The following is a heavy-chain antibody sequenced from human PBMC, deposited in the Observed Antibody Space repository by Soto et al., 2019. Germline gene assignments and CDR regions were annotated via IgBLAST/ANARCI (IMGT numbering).Heavy chain of an antibody. V-gene: IGHV1-2*02. CDR3: ARAASAVLALDY. CDR1: GYTFTAYC. Sequence: ASVEVACKASGYTFTAYCMHLVRQAPGQGLEWMAWCKPNSGYTVYAENFQGRVTLTRDPSISTAYLELRSLRSDDTALYYCARAASAVLALDYWGQGTMVTVSS. J-gene: IGHJ4*02. D-gene: IGHD6-19*01. CDR2: CKPNSGYT.